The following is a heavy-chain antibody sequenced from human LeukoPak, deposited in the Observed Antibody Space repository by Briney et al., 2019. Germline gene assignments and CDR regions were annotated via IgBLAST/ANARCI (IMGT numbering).Heavy chain of an antibody. CDR2: INIDGSSG. J-gene: IGHJ4*02. Sequence: GGSLRLSCAASGFTFRSYWMHWVRQAPGKGLVWVSRINIDGSSGSYADSVEGRFTISRDNAKNTLYLQMNSLRAEDTAVYYCARIFGYSSIYYFDYWGQGTLVTVSS. D-gene: IGHD6-19*01. CDR3: ARIFGYSSIYYFDY. CDR1: GFTFRSYW. V-gene: IGHV3-74*01.